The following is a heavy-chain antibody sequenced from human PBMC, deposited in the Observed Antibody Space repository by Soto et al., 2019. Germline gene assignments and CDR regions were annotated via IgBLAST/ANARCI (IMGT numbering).Heavy chain of an antibody. CDR2: IYYSGST. J-gene: IGHJ5*02. Sequence: SETLSLTCTVSGGSISSSSYYWGWIRQPPGKGLEWIGSIYYSGSTYYNPSLKSRVTISVDTSKNQFSLKLSSVTAADTAVYYCARSGGWYGLDWFDLWGQGSLVTGSS. D-gene: IGHD6-19*01. V-gene: IGHV4-39*01. CDR1: GGSISSSSYY. CDR3: ARSGGWYGLDWFDL.